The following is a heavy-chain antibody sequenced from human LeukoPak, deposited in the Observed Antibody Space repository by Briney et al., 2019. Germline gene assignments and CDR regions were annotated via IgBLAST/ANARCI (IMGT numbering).Heavy chain of an antibody. CDR2: MNPNSGNT. D-gene: IGHD3-10*01. J-gene: IGHJ5*02. CDR1: GYTFTSYD. V-gene: IGHV1-8*03. CDR3: ATNILVRDIINWFDP. Sequence: ASVKVSCKASGYTFTSYDINWVRQATGQGLEWMGWMNPNSGNTGYAQKFQGRVTITRNTSISTAYMELSSLRSEDTAVYYCATNILVRDIINWFDPWGQGTLVTVSS.